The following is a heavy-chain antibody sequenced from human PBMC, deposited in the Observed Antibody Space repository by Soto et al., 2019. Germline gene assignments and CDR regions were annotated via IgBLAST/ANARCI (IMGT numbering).Heavy chain of an antibody. J-gene: IGHJ4*02. CDR1: GFTFSSYA. D-gene: IGHD3-3*01. Sequence: GGSLRLSCAASGFTFSSYAMSWVRQAPGKGLEWVSAISGSGGSTYYADSVKGRFTISRDNSKNTLYLQMNSLRAEDTAVYYCAKDRSNYDFWSGYYPLGFDYWGQGTLVTVSS. CDR2: ISGSGGST. V-gene: IGHV3-23*01. CDR3: AKDRSNYDFWSGYYPLGFDY.